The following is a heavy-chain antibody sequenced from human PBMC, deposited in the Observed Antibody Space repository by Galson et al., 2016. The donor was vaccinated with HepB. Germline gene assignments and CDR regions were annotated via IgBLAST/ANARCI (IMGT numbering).Heavy chain of an antibody. D-gene: IGHD1-20*01. CDR1: GFTFSTYW. J-gene: IGHJ4*02. CDR3: ATLTGNYFDY. CDR2: MSTRGRTI. Sequence: SLRLSCAASGFTFSTYWMSWVRQAPGKGLEWISYMSTRGRTISYADSVKGRLIISRDNANNSLYLQINSLRAEDTATYYCATLTGNYFDYWGQGTLVTVSS. V-gene: IGHV3-11*01.